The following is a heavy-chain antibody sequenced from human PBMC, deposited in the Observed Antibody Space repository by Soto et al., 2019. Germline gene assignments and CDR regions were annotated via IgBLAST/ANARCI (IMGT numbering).Heavy chain of an antibody. CDR2: ISAYNGNT. J-gene: IGHJ1*01. V-gene: IGHV1-18*01. Sequence: ASVKVSCKASGYTFTSYGISWVRQAPGQGLEWMGWISAYNGNTNYAQKLQGRVTMTTDTSTSTAYMELRSLRSDDTAVYYCARDPYGDYIPEYFQHWGQGTLVTVS. D-gene: IGHD4-17*01. CDR1: GYTFTSYG. CDR3: ARDPYGDYIPEYFQH.